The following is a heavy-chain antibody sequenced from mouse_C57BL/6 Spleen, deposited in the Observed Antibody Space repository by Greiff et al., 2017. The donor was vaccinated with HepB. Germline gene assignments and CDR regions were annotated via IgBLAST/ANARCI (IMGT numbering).Heavy chain of an antibody. V-gene: IGHV1-55*01. D-gene: IGHD2-5*01. Sequence: QVQLQQPGTELVKPGASVKLSCKASGYTFTSYWITWVKQRPGQGLEWIGDIYPGSGSTNYNEKFKSKATLTVDTSSSTAYMQLSSLTSEDSAVYYCARPYYSNVFDYWGQGTTLTVSS. CDR1: GYTFTSYW. J-gene: IGHJ2*01. CDR3: ARPYYSNVFDY. CDR2: IYPGSGST.